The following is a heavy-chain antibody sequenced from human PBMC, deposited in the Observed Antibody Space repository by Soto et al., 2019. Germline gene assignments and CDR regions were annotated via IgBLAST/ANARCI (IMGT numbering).Heavy chain of an antibody. CDR3: ARGVGSGSYYNQYNWFDP. Sequence: ASVRASCKAAGYTVTNYGIRGVRQAHEQGLEWMGWINVYNGNTKYAQKVQGRVTMTTDTSTSTAYMELRSLRSDDTAVYYCARGVGSGSYYNQYNWFDPWGQGTLVTVSS. CDR2: INVYNGNT. J-gene: IGHJ5*02. CDR1: GYTVTNYG. D-gene: IGHD3-10*01. V-gene: IGHV1-18*01.